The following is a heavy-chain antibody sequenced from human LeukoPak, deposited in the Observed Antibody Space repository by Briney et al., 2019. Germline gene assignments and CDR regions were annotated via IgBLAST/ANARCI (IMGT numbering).Heavy chain of an antibody. CDR2: IWHDGSHT. Sequence: GGSLRLSCAASGFTFSTYAMHWVRQAPGKGLEWVAVIWHDGSHTEYADSVKGRFTISRDNSKNTLHVQMNRLRVEDTAVYYCAKSGAPYYYYYMDVWGEGTTVTVSS. CDR3: AKSGAPYYYYYMDV. V-gene: IGHV3-33*06. J-gene: IGHJ6*03. CDR1: GFTFSTYA. D-gene: IGHD4/OR15-4a*01.